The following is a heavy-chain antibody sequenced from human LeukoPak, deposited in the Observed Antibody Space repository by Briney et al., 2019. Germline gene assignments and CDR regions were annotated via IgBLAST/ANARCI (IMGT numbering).Heavy chain of an antibody. V-gene: IGHV1-18*01. CDR2: ISAYNVNT. J-gene: IGHJ4*02. CDR3: ARPYKLDYDSSGYLGY. D-gene: IGHD3-22*01. Sequence: ASVNVSCKASGGTFSSYAISWVRQAPGQGLEWMGWISAYNVNTNYAQKLQGRVTMTTDTSTSTAYMELRSLRSDDTAVYYRARPYKLDYDSSGYLGYWGQGPLVTVSS. CDR1: GGTFSSYA.